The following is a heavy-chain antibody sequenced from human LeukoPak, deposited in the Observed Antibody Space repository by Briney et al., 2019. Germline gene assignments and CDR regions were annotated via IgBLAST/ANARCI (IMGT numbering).Heavy chain of an antibody. V-gene: IGHV5-51*01. Sequence: KVSCKASGYTFTSYWIGWVRQMPGKGLEWMGIIYPGDSDTRYSPSFQGQVTISADKSISTAYLQWSSLKASDTAMYYCARGEGSSWYGDYFDYWGQGTLVTVSS. CDR3: ARGEGSSWYGDYFDY. CDR1: GYTFTSYW. D-gene: IGHD6-13*01. CDR2: IYPGDSDT. J-gene: IGHJ4*02.